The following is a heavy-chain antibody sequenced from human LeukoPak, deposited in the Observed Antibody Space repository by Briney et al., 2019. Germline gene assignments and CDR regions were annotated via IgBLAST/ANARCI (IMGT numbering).Heavy chain of an antibody. Sequence: SETLSLTCTVSGGSISSYYWSWIRQPPGKGLEWIGYIYYSGSTNYNPSLKSRVTISVDTSKNQFSLKLSSVTAADTAVYYCARHPKGQYSSSYNWFDPWGQGTLVTVSS. J-gene: IGHJ5*02. CDR3: ARHPKGQYSSSYNWFDP. D-gene: IGHD6-6*01. CDR1: GGSISSYY. V-gene: IGHV4-59*08. CDR2: IYYSGST.